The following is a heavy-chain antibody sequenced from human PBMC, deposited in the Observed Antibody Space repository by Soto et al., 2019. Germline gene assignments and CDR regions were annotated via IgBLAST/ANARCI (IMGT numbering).Heavy chain of an antibody. D-gene: IGHD3-22*01. J-gene: IGHJ5*02. CDR1: GFTFSSYE. CDR3: ARDLNYYDSSSDP. Sequence: GGSLRLSCAASGFTFSSYEMNWVRQAPGKGLEWVSYISSSGSTIYYADSVKGRFTISRDNAKNSLYLQMNSLRAEDTAVYYCARDLNYYDSSSDPWGQGTLVTVSS. V-gene: IGHV3-48*03. CDR2: ISSSGSTI.